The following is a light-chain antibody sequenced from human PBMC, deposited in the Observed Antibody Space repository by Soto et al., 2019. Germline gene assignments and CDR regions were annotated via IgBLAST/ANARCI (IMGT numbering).Light chain of an antibody. CDR1: SSNIGAGYD. CDR3: QSYDSTPDASYV. V-gene: IGLV1-40*01. J-gene: IGLJ1*01. CDR2: GNS. Sequence: QSVLTQSPSVSGAPGQRVTISCTGISSNIGAGYDVHWYQHRPGTAPKLLIFGNSNRPSGVPVPDRFSGPKSGTSAYLAITGLQAEDEGEYYCQSYDSTPDASYVFGTGTKVTVL.